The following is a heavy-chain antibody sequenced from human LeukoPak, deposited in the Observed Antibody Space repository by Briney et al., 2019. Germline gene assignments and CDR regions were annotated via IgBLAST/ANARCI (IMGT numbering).Heavy chain of an antibody. D-gene: IGHD3-10*02. V-gene: IGHV3-48*03. J-gene: IGHJ6*04. Sequence: PGGYLRLSCAASGFTFSSYEMDWVPQAPGKGLEWVSYISSSGSTIYYADSVKGRFTISRDNAKNSLYLQMNSLRAEDTAVYYCAELGITMIGGVWGKGTTVTISS. CDR2: ISSSGSTI. CDR3: AELGITMIGGV. CDR1: GFTFSSYE.